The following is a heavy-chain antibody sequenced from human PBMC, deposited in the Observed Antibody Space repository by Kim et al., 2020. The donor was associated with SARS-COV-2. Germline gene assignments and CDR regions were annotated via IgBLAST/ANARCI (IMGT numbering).Heavy chain of an antibody. CDR3: ARGLDNYKYNGMDV. J-gene: IGHJ6*02. D-gene: IGHD1-1*01. CDR2: IYTGGGT. Sequence: GGSLRLSCAASGFSVSTIYMNWVRQAPGKGLEWVSVIYTGGGTYYADSVKGRFDISRDNSRNTLYLQMNSLRAEDTGVYYCARGLDNYKYNGMDVWGQGTTVTVS. V-gene: IGHV3-53*01. CDR1: GFSVSTIY.